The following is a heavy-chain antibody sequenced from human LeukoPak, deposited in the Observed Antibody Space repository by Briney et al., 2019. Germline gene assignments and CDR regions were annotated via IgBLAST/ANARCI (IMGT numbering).Heavy chain of an antibody. Sequence: ASVKVSCKASGYTFTGYYMHWVRQAPGQGLEWMGWINPNSGGTNYAQKFQGRVTMTRDTSISTAYMELSRLRSDDTAVYYCARGGGPYSGSYLPFDYWGQGTLVTVSS. CDR2: INPNSGGT. D-gene: IGHD1-26*01. CDR3: ARGGGPYSGSYLPFDY. J-gene: IGHJ4*02. V-gene: IGHV1-2*02. CDR1: GYTFTGYY.